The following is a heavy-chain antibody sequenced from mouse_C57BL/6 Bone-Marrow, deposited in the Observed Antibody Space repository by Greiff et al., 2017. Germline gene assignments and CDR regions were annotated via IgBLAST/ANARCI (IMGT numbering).Heavy chain of an antibody. J-gene: IGHJ2*01. D-gene: IGHD1-1*01. V-gene: IGHV1-81*01. CDR3: ARWVTTVVATDY. CDR1: GYTFTSYG. Sequence: QVQLQQSGAELARPGASVKLSCKASGYTFTSYGISWVKQRTGQGLEWIGEIYPRSGNTYYNEKFKGKATLTADKSSSTAYMALRSLTSEDSAVYVWARWVTTVVATDYWGQGTTLTVSS. CDR2: IYPRSGNT.